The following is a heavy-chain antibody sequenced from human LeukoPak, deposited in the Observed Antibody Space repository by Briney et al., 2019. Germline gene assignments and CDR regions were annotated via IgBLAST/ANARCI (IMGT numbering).Heavy chain of an antibody. Sequence: GGSLRLSCAASGFTFSSYGMHWVRQAPGKGLEWVAFIRYDGSNKCYADSVKGRFTISRDNSKNTLYLQMNSLRAEDTAVYYCAKGARSSSWYSEGDYWGQGTLVTVSS. CDR3: AKGARSSSWYSEGDY. J-gene: IGHJ4*02. V-gene: IGHV3-30*02. CDR2: IRYDGSNK. CDR1: GFTFSSYG. D-gene: IGHD6-13*01.